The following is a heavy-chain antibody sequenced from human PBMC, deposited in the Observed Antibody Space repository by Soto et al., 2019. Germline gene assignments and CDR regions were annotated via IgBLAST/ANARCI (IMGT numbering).Heavy chain of an antibody. Sequence: GGSLRLSCAASGFTFSSYSMNWVRQAPGKGLEWVSSISSSSSYIYYADSVEGRFTISRDNAKNSLYLQMNSLRAEDTAVYYCAREDTAMVTRVFDYWGQGTLVTVSS. D-gene: IGHD5-18*01. CDR2: ISSSSSYI. J-gene: IGHJ4*02. CDR3: AREDTAMVTRVFDY. V-gene: IGHV3-21*01. CDR1: GFTFSSYS.